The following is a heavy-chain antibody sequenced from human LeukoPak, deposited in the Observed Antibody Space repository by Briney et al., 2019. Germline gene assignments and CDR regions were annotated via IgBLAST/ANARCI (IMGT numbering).Heavy chain of an antibody. V-gene: IGHV1-69*04. D-gene: IGHD6-13*01. CDR3: ARVSAAMKIAAAGTARLES. J-gene: IGHJ5*01. CDR2: IIPILGIA. Sequence: SVKVSCKASGGTFSSYAISWVRQAPGQGLEWMGRIIPILGIANYAQKFQGRVTITADKSTSTAYMELSSLRSEDTAVYYCARVSAAMKIAAAGTARLESWGQGTLVTVSS. CDR1: GGTFSSYA.